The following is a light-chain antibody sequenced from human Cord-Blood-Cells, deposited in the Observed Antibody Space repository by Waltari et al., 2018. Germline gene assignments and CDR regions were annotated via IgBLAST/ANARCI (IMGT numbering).Light chain of an antibody. V-gene: IGKV3-20*01. CDR2: GAS. CDR3: QQYGSSWT. CDR1: QSVSSSY. Sequence: ELVLTQSPGTLSFSPGERATLSCRASQSVSSSYLAWYQQKPGQAPRLLIYGASSRATGIPDRFSGSGSGTDFTLTISRLEPEDFAVYYCQQYGSSWTFCQGTKVEIK. J-gene: IGKJ1*01.